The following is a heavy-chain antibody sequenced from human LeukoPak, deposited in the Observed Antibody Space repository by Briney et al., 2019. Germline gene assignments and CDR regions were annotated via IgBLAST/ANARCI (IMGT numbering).Heavy chain of an antibody. CDR1: GGSISSSSYY. J-gene: IGHJ5*02. V-gene: IGHV4-39*07. Sequence: SETLSLTCTVSGGSISSSSYYWGWIRQPPGKGLEWIGSIYYSGSTYYNPSLKSRVTISVDTSKNQFSLKLSSVTAADTAVYYCARLAVAERGNWFDPWGQGTLVTVSS. D-gene: IGHD6-19*01. CDR3: ARLAVAERGNWFDP. CDR2: IYYSGST.